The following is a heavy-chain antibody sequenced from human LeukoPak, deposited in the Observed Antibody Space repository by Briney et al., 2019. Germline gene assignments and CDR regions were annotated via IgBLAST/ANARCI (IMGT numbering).Heavy chain of an antibody. D-gene: IGHD6-13*01. V-gene: IGHV3-74*01. J-gene: IGHJ4*02. CDR2: INSVGSST. Sequence: GGSLRLSCAASGFTFSSFWMHWVRQAPGKGLVWVSRINSVGSSTSYADSVKGRFTISRDNAKNTLYLQMNSLRAEDTAVYYCAKDNVAAAGRYFDYWGQGTLVTVSS. CDR1: GFTFSSFW. CDR3: AKDNVAAAGRYFDY.